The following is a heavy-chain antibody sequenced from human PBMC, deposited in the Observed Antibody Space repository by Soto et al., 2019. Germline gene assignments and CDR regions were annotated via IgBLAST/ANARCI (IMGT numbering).Heavy chain of an antibody. V-gene: IGHV4-34*01. D-gene: IGHD3-3*01. Sequence: SETLSLTCAVYGGSFSGYYWSWIRQPPGEGLEWIGEINHSGSTNYNPSLKSRVTISVDTSKNQFSLKLSSVTAADTAVYYCARAPQITIFGVVITYYYGMDVWGQGTTVTVSS. CDR2: INHSGST. J-gene: IGHJ6*02. CDR3: ARAPQITIFGVVITYYYGMDV. CDR1: GGSFSGYY.